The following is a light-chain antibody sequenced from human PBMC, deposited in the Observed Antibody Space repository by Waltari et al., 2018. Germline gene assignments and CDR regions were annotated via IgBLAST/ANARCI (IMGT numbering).Light chain of an antibody. CDR1: SSDIGGHNY. Sequence: QSALTQPASVSGSPGQTITISCTGTSSDIGGHNYVSWYQQHPGKAPKLMIYDVVKRPSGVSTRFSGSKSGNTASLTISVLQAEDDAIYYCSSYASSKFGGGTKLTVL. CDR2: DVV. CDR3: SSYASSK. V-gene: IGLV2-14*01. J-gene: IGLJ2*01.